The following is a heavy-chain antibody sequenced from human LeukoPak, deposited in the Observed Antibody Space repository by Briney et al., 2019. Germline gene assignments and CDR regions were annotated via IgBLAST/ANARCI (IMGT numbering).Heavy chain of an antibody. CDR3: ARTLNLPYSSGSYGPLYYMDV. V-gene: IGHV4-59*10. CDR2: IYTSGST. D-gene: IGHD3-10*01. CDR1: GGSFRGFH. J-gene: IGHJ6*03. Sequence: SETLSLTCAVYGGSFRGFHWSWIRQPAGKGLEWIGRIYTSGSTNYNPSLKSRVTMSVDTSKNQFSLKLSSVTAADTAVYYCARTLNLPYSSGSYGPLYYMDVWGKGTSVTISS.